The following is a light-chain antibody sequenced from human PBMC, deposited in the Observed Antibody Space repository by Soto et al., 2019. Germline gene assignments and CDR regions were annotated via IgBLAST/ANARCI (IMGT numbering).Light chain of an antibody. Sequence: DIQMTQSPSTLSASVGDRVTITCRASQSISSWLAWYQQKPGKAPKLLVYDASTLQSGVASRFSGSGSGTDFTLTTSCLQSEDFATYYCQQYYSYPPTFGQGTKVDI. CDR1: QSISSW. V-gene: IGKV1-5*01. CDR2: DAS. J-gene: IGKJ1*01. CDR3: QQYYSYPPT.